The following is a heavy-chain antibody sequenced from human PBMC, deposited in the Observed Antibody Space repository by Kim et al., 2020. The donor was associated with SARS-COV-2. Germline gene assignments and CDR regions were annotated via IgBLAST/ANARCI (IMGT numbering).Heavy chain of an antibody. D-gene: IGHD6-19*01. J-gene: IGHJ3*02. V-gene: IGHV3-48*02. CDR3: AREKGSGWYRGAFDI. Sequence: DSVRGRFTISSDNDKNSLYLQMSSLSDEETAVYYCAREKGSGWYRGAFDIWGQGTMVTVSS.